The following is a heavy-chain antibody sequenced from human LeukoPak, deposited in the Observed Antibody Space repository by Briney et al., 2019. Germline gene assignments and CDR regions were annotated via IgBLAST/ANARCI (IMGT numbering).Heavy chain of an antibody. CDR2: ISAYNGNT. Sequence: ASVKVSCKASGYTFTSYGISWVRQAPGQGLEWMGWISAYNGNTNYAQKLQGRVTMTTDTSTSTAYMELRSLRSDNTAVYYCARGWKSIAAAGTSFFDYWGQGTLVTVSS. CDR3: ARGWKSIAAAGTSFFDY. J-gene: IGHJ4*02. D-gene: IGHD6-13*01. CDR1: GYTFTSYG. V-gene: IGHV1-18*01.